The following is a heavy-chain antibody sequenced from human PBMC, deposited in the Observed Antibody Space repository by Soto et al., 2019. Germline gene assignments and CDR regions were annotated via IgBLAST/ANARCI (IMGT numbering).Heavy chain of an antibody. CDR2: MYYTGST. J-gene: IGHJ5*02. Sequence: PSETLSLTCTVSGGSISGSTDFWGWIRQPPGKGLEWTGTMYYTGSTYYNPSLKSRVTMSVDTSKNQFSLKLTSVTAADTAVYYCARRSRGVVNNWFDPWGQGALVTVSS. CDR1: GGSISGSTDF. V-gene: IGHV4-39*01. CDR3: ARRSRGVVNNWFDP. D-gene: IGHD3-3*01.